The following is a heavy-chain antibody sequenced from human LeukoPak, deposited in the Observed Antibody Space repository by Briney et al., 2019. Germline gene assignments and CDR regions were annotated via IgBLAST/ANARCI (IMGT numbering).Heavy chain of an antibody. CDR2: INHSGST. J-gene: IGHJ4*02. D-gene: IGHD3-10*01. Sequence: SETLSLTCTVSGGSISSYYWSWIRQPPGKGLEWIGEINHSGSTNYNPSLKSRVTISVDTSKNHFSLKLSSVTAADTAVYFCARGRNMVGIDYWGQGTLVTVSS. CDR1: GGSISSYY. CDR3: ARGRNMVGIDY. V-gene: IGHV4-34*01.